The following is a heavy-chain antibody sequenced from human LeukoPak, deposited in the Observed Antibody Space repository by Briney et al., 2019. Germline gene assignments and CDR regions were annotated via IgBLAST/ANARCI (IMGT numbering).Heavy chain of an antibody. CDR1: GGSISSYY. Sequence: SETLSLTCTVSGGSISSYYWSWIRQPAGEGLEWIGRIYTSGSTNYNASLQSLVTMSVDTSKNQFSLKLTSVTAADTAVYYCARSAGYQLLEGYYYYMDVWGKGTTVTVSS. V-gene: IGHV4-4*07. CDR2: IYTSGST. D-gene: IGHD2-2*01. J-gene: IGHJ6*03. CDR3: ARSAGYQLLEGYYYYMDV.